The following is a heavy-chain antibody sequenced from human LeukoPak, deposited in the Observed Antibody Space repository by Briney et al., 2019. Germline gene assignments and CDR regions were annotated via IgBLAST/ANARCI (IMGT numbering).Heavy chain of an antibody. J-gene: IGHJ4*02. CDR2: INPNSGGT. D-gene: IGHD3-3*01. CDR1: GYTFTGYY. CDR3: AREGLDYDFWSGYYFDY. V-gene: IGHV1-2*02. Sequence: ASVKVSCKASGYTFTGYYMHWVRQAPGQGLEWMGWINPNSGGTNYAQKFQGRVTMTRDTPISTAYMELSRLRSDDTAVNYCAREGLDYDFWSGYYFDYWGQGTLVTVSS.